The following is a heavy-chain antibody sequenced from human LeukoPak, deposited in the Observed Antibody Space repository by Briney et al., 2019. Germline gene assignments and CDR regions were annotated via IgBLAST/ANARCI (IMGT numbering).Heavy chain of an antibody. Sequence: SETLSLTCTVSGGSISSSDYYWDWIRQPPGKGLEWIGSISYSGNTYYNPSLKSRVTKFIDTSKNQFSLRLTSVTAADTALYYCARRTSRLAVTGTSGIDYWGQGTLVTVSS. J-gene: IGHJ4*02. V-gene: IGHV4-39*01. CDR3: ARRTSRLAVTGTSGIDY. CDR2: ISYSGNT. D-gene: IGHD6-19*01. CDR1: GGSISSSDYY.